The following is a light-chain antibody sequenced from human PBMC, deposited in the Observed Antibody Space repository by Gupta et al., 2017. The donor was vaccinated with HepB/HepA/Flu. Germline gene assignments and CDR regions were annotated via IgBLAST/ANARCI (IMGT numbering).Light chain of an antibody. J-gene: IGLJ1*01. CDR1: SSNIGAGYD. V-gene: IGLV1-40*01. Sequence: QSVLTQPPSVSGAPGQRVTISCTGSSSNIGAGYDVHWYQQLPGTAPKLLIYGNSNRPSGVPDRFSDSKSGTSASLAITGLQAEEEADYYCQSYDSSLSGYYVFGTGTKVTVL. CDR3: QSYDSSLSGYYV. CDR2: GNS.